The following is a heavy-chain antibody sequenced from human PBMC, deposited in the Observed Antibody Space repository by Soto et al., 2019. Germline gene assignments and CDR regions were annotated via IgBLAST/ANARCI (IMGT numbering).Heavy chain of an antibody. CDR2: VSFDGSNR. J-gene: IGHJ4*02. Sequence: QVQLVESGGGVVQPGRSLRLSCAVSGFTFSSYDMHWVRQAPGKGLEWLAVVSFDGSNRYYVDYVKGRFTIPRDNSKNTLYLQMNSLRAEDTAVYYCAGNDFWGQGTLVTVSS. CDR3: AGNDF. CDR1: GFTFSSYD. V-gene: IGHV3-30*03.